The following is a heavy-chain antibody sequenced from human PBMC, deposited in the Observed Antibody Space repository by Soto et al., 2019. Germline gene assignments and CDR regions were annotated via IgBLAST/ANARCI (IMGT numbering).Heavy chain of an antibody. D-gene: IGHD2-15*01. Sequence: GASVKVSCKASGYTFTSYAMHWVRQAPGQRLEWMGRINAGNGNTKYSQKFQGRVTITRDTSASTAYMELSSLRSEDTAVYYCARVVCSGGSCYSARLYYFDYWGQGTLVTVS. V-gene: IGHV1-3*01. CDR3: ARVVCSGGSCYSARLYYFDY. CDR2: INAGNGNT. CDR1: GYTFTSYA. J-gene: IGHJ4*02.